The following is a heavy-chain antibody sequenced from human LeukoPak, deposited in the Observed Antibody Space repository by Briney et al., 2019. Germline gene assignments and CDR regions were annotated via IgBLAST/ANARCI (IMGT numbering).Heavy chain of an antibody. J-gene: IGHJ4*02. D-gene: IGHD2-21*02. CDR2: INSEGSST. Sequence: YPGGSLRLSCAASGFTFTSHWMHWVRQAPGKGLAWVARINSEGSSTSYADSVKGRFTISRVNAKNTLYLQMSSLRAEDTAVYYCARAYCGSDCYSRAMDYWGQGTLVTVSS. V-gene: IGHV3-74*01. CDR1: GFTFTSHW. CDR3: ARAYCGSDCYSRAMDY.